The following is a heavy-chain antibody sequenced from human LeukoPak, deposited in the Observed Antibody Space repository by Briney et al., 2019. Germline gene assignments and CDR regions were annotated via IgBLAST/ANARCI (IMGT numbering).Heavy chain of an antibody. CDR3: ARDHHRRITVTIGY. CDR1: GFTFSSYA. CDR2: ISYDGGNK. Sequence: GRSLRLSCAASGFTFSSYAMHWVRQAPGKGLEWVAVISYDGGNKYYADSVKGRFTISRDNSKNTLYLQMNSLRAEDTAVYYCARDHHRRITVTIGYWGQGTLVTVSS. D-gene: IGHD4-17*01. V-gene: IGHV3-30-3*01. J-gene: IGHJ4*02.